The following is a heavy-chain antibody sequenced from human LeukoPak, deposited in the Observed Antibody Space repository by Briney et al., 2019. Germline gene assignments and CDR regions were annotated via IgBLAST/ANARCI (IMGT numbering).Heavy chain of an antibody. CDR1: GFTFTSHA. Sequence: GGSLRLSCAASGFTFTSHAMSWVRQAPGKGLEWVSAISGSGVYTHYADSVKGRFTISRDSSRSTLYLQMNSLRVEDTAVYYCAKGGGYGSSWYSTHYFEYWGQGPLVTVSS. CDR3: AKGGGYGSSWYSTHYFEY. D-gene: IGHD6-13*01. V-gene: IGHV3-23*01. J-gene: IGHJ4*02. CDR2: ISGSGVYT.